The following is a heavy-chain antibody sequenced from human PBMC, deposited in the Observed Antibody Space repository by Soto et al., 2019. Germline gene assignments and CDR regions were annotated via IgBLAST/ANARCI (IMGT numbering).Heavy chain of an antibody. V-gene: IGHV4-39*02. CDR3: AREGLRIVAGTLDY. Sequence: SETLSLTCTVFGGSISSRSYYWGWIRQPPGKRLEWIGSNYYSGRTYYNPPLKSQHNMATDTSTSTVYMELSSLRSEDTAVYYCAREGLRIVAGTLDYWGQGTLVTVSS. D-gene: IGHD5-12*01. CDR1: GGSISSRSYY. J-gene: IGHJ4*02. CDR2: NYYSGRT.